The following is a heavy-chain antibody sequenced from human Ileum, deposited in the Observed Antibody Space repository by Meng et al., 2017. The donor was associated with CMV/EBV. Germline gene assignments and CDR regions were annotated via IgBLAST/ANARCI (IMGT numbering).Heavy chain of an antibody. CDR2: ISHRGST. Sequence: SETLSLTCTVSGDSITSHFWSWIRQPPGKGLEWIGYISHRGSTSYNTPLESRVTISLDTSKNQFSLKLSSVTAADTAVYYCAGEREVSSGNFLYYYGMDVWGQGTTVTVSS. CDR1: GDSITSHF. CDR3: AGEREVSSGNFLYYYGMDV. J-gene: IGHJ6*02. V-gene: IGHV4-59*11. D-gene: IGHD1-26*01.